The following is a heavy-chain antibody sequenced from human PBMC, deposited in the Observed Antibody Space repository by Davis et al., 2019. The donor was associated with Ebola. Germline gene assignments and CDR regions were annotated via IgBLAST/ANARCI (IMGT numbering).Heavy chain of an antibody. Sequence: MPSETLSLTCAISGDSVSSNSAAWNWIRQSPSRGLEWLGRTYYRSKWYNDYAVSLKSRITINPDKSKNQFSLQLNSVTPEDTAVYYCAGDLGRIAVPRPRGIYGYYFNYWGQGTLVTVSS. V-gene: IGHV6-1*01. J-gene: IGHJ4*02. D-gene: IGHD6-19*01. CDR2: TYYRSKWYN. CDR3: AGDLGRIAVPRPRGIYGYYFNY. CDR1: GDSVSSNSAA.